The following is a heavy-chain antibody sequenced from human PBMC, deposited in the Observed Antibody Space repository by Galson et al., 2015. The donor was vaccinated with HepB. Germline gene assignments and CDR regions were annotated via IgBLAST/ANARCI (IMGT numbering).Heavy chain of an antibody. CDR1: GFTFSHCA. Sequence: SLRLSCAASGFTFSHCAMHWVRQSPGKGLECVTVISYGGNNKYYADSVKGRFTISRDNSKNTLYLQMNSLRAEDTAVYYCARDSQVLWLGELSGAFDIWGQGTMVTVSS. D-gene: IGHD3-10*01. CDR3: ARDSQVLWLGELSGAFDI. J-gene: IGHJ3*02. CDR2: ISYGGNNK. V-gene: IGHV3-30*04.